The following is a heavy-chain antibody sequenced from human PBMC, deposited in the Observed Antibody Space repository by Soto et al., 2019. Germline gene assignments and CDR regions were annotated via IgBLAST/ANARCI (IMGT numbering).Heavy chain of an antibody. V-gene: IGHV3-48*02. D-gene: IGHD3-10*01. J-gene: IGHJ6*02. CDR1: GFTFSSHT. CDR3: ARRVTMVRGPYYYYAMDV. CDR2: ITSTSSTK. Sequence: GGSLRLSCAASGFTFSSHTMNWVRQAPGKGLEWISYITSTSSTKNYADSVKGRFTISRDNANNSLYLQMNSLRDEDTAVYYCARRVTMVRGPYYYYAMDVWGQGTTVTVSS.